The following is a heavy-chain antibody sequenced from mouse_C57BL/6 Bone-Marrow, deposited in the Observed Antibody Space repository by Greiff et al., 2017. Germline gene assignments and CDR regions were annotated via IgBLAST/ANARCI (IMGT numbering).Heavy chain of an antibody. CDR2: IYPRSGNT. CDR1: GYTFSSYG. Sequence: QVQLQQSGAELARPGASVKLSCKASGYTFSSYGISWVKQRTGQGLEWIGEIYPRSGNTYYNEKFKGKATLTADKSSSTAYMELRSLTSEDSAVYFCARGGNYYGTPFDYWGQGTTLTVSS. J-gene: IGHJ2*01. D-gene: IGHD1-1*01. V-gene: IGHV1-81*01. CDR3: ARGGNYYGTPFDY.